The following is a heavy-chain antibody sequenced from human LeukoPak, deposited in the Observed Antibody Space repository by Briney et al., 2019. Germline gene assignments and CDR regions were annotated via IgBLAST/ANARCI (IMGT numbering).Heavy chain of an antibody. D-gene: IGHD3-10*01. CDR2: IYYSGGT. J-gene: IGHJ6*03. CDR3: ARERYYYGSGSARGLYYYYYMDV. CDR1: GGSISSYY. Sequence: SETLSLTCTVSGGSISSYYWSWIRQPPGKGLEWIGYIYYSGGTNYNPSLKSRVTISVDTSKNQFSLKLSSVTAADTAVYYCARERYYYGSGSARGLYYYYYMDVWGKGTTVTISS. V-gene: IGHV4-59*01.